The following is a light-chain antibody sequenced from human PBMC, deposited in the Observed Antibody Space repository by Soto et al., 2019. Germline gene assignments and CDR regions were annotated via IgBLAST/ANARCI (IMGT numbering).Light chain of an antibody. J-gene: IGKJ4*01. CDR1: QSVSSTF. V-gene: IGKV3-20*01. CDR2: GAS. Sequence: EFVLTQSPGTLSLSPGERATLSCRASQSVSSTFLAWYQQKPGQPPRLLIYGASTRGTGIPDRFSGSGSGTDVTLTISRLEPEDVAVYYCQHYGSSPPLTFGGGTKVEIK. CDR3: QHYGSSPPLT.